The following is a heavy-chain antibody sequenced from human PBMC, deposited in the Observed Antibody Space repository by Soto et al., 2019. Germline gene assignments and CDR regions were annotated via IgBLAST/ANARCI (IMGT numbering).Heavy chain of an antibody. CDR2: IYPGDSDT. J-gene: IGHJ2*01. Sequence: EVQLVQSGAEVKKPGESLRVSCTASGYTFTDYWIAWVRQMPGKGLEYMGIIYPGDSDTRYSASFQGQVTISADKSVSTDYLQWSSLKASATATYYCARSNSHNWNHLYSDLWGRGTLVAVSS. D-gene: IGHD1-20*01. V-gene: IGHV5-51*03. CDR1: GYTFTDYW. CDR3: ARSNSHNWNHLYSDL.